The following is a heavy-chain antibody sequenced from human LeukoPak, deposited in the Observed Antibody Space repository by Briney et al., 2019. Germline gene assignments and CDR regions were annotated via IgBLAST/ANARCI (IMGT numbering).Heavy chain of an antibody. V-gene: IGHV4-39*06. J-gene: IGHJ3*02. CDR3: ARDFQWLPLPSLAFDI. CDR1: GGSTTSNYY. CDR2: IYYSGST. D-gene: IGHD6-19*01. Sequence: SETLSLTCTVSGGSTTSNYYWGWIRQSPGRGLEWIGSIYYSGSTYYNPSLKSRVTISVDRSKNQFPLKLSSVTAADTAVYYCARDFQWLPLPSLAFDIWGQGTMVTVSS.